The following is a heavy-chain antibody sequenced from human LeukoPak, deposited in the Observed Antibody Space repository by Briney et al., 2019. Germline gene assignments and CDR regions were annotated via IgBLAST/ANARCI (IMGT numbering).Heavy chain of an antibody. J-gene: IGHJ4*02. V-gene: IGHV3-23*01. D-gene: IGHD4-17*01. Sequence: GGSLRLSCAASGLTFSSYAMSWVRQATGKGLEWVSAISGSGGSTYYADSVKGRFTISRDNSKNTLYLQMNSLRAEDTAVYYCAKEYYGDYEEDHFDYWGQGTLVTVSS. CDR2: ISGSGGST. CDR3: AKEYYGDYEEDHFDY. CDR1: GLTFSSYA.